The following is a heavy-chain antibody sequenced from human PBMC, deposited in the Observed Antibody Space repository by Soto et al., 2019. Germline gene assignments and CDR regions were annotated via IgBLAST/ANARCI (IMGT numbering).Heavy chain of an antibody. CDR2: SRNKADSYTT. CDR3: ALRAGSFS. Sequence: EVQLVESGGGLVQPGGSLRLSCAASGFTFSDHYMDWVRQAPGKGLEWVGRSRNKADSYTTQSAASVTGRFTISRDDSKNSLYLQMNSLKTEDTAVYYCALRAGSFSLGQGTLVTVSS. D-gene: IGHD1-26*01. V-gene: IGHV3-72*01. CDR1: GFTFSDHY. J-gene: IGHJ5*02.